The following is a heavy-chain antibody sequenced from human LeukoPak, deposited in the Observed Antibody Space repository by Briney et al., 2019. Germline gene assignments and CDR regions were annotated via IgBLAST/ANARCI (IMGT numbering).Heavy chain of an antibody. Sequence: GGSLRLSCAASGFTFSSNAMSWVRQAPGQGLEWVSAISGSGVTTYYADSVKGRFTISRDNAKNSLYLQMDSLRAEDTAVYYCARGGIITSYAFEIWGQGTMVTVSS. J-gene: IGHJ3*02. CDR2: ISGSGVTT. D-gene: IGHD3-10*01. V-gene: IGHV3-23*01. CDR1: GFTFSSNA. CDR3: ARGGIITSYAFEI.